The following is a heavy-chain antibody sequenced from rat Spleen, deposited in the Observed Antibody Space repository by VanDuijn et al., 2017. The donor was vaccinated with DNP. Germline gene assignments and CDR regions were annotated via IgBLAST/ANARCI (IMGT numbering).Heavy chain of an antibody. V-gene: IGHV5-19*01. CDR3: ATGHFDY. CDR1: GFTFSNYG. CDR2: ISPSGGST. Sequence: EVQLVESGGGLVQPGRSLKLSCAASGFTFSNYGMHWIRQAPTKGLEWVASISPSGGSTYYRDSVKGRFTIDRDNAKSTLYLQMDSLRSADTATYYCATGHFDYWGQGASVTVSS. J-gene: IGHJ2*01.